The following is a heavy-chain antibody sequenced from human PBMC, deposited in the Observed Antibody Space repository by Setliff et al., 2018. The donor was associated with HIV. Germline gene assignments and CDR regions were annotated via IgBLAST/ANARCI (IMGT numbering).Heavy chain of an antibody. D-gene: IGHD3-3*01. V-gene: IGHV3-30*04. CDR3: ARSPFYNFWSGYSDY. J-gene: IGHJ4*02. CDR1: GFTFRNHA. Sequence: GGSLRLSCAASGFTFRNHAMHWVRQAPGKGLEWVAVISYDGSNKFYADSVKGRFTISRDNSKNTLYLQMNSLRAEDTAVYYCARSPFYNFWSGYSDYWGQGTLVTVSS. CDR2: ISYDGSNK.